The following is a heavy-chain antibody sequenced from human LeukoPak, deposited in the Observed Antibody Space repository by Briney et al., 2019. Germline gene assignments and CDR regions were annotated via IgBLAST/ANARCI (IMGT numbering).Heavy chain of an antibody. V-gene: IGHV3-23*01. CDR3: AKDTYYDFWSARD. CDR2: ISGSGGST. J-gene: IGHJ1*01. CDR1: GFTFSSYA. D-gene: IGHD3-3*01. Sequence: GGSLRLPCAASGFTFSSYAMSWVRQAPGKGLEWVSAISGSGGSTYYADSVKGRFTISRDNSKNTLYLQMNSLRAEDTAVYYCAKDTYYDFWSARDWGQGTLVTVSS.